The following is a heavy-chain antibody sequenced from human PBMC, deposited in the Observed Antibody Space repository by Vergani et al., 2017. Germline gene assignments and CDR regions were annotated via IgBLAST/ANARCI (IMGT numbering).Heavy chain of an antibody. D-gene: IGHD2-15*01. CDR3: ARDFVYCSGGSCDGMDV. CDR2: IIPIFGTA. V-gene: IGHV1-69*12. J-gene: IGHJ6*02. CDR1: GGTFSSYA. Sequence: QVQLVQSGAEVKKPGSSVKVSCKASGGTFSSYAISWVRQAPGQGLEWMGGIIPIFGTANYAQKFQGRVTITADESTSTAYMELSSLRSEDTAVYYCARDFVYCSGGSCDGMDVWGQGTTVTVSS.